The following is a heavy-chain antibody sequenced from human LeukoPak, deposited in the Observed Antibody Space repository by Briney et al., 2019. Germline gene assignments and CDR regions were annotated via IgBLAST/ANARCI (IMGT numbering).Heavy chain of an antibody. CDR2: ISAYNGNT. V-gene: IGHV1-18*01. D-gene: IGHD3-3*02. CDR3: ARGLPLDPGLNY. CDR1: GYTFTSYG. J-gene: IGHJ4*02. Sequence: ASVKVSCKASGYTFTSYGISWVRQAPGQGLEWMGWISAYNGNTNYAQKLQGRVTMTRNTSISTAYMELSSLRSEDTAVYYCARGLPLDPGLNYWGQGTLVTVSS.